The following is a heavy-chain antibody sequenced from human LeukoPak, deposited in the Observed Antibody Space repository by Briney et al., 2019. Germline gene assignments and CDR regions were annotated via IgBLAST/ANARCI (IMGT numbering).Heavy chain of an antibody. CDR2: IYSTGST. Sequence: SETLSLTCTVSGGSISSYYWSWIRQPAGKGLEWIGRIYSTGSTNYNPSLKSRVTMSVDTSKNQFSLRLRSVTAADTAVYYCARHGDYYCRSTSCFDYWGQGTLVTVSS. CDR3: ARHGDYYCRSTSCFDY. CDR1: GGSISSYY. J-gene: IGHJ4*02. D-gene: IGHD2-2*01. V-gene: IGHV4-4*07.